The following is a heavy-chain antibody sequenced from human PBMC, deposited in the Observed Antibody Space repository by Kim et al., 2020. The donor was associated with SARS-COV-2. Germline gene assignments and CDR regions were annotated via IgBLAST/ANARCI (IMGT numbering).Heavy chain of an antibody. V-gene: IGHV1-46*01. J-gene: IGHJ3*02. Sequence: ASVKVSCKASGYTFTSYYVHWVRQAPGQGLEWMGIINPSGGSTSYTQKFQGRVTMTRDTSTSTVYMELSSLRSEDTAVYYCATPLYSGYDHDAFDIWGQGTMVTVSS. CDR2: INPSGGST. CDR3: ATPLYSGYDHDAFDI. CDR1: GYTFTSYY. D-gene: IGHD5-12*01.